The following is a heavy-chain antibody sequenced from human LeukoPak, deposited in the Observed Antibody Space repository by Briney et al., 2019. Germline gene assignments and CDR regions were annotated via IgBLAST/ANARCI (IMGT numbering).Heavy chain of an antibody. Sequence: SETLSLTCAVYGGSFSHNYWNWVRQPPGKGLERIGEINHSGISDYNPSLSSRVTMSLDTSKNHFSLKLASVTAADTAVYYCVRGPDHAKVGYWGQGTPVTVSS. CDR3: VRGPDHAKVGY. CDR2: INHSGIS. J-gene: IGHJ4*02. D-gene: IGHD1-14*01. V-gene: IGHV4-34*01. CDR1: GGSFSHNY.